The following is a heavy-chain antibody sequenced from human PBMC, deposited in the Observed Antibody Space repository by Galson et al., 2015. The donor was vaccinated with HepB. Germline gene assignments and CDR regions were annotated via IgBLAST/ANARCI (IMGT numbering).Heavy chain of an antibody. CDR3: ARLMVSNPYYYYYYYMDV. Sequence: SLRLSCAASGFTFSDYYMSWIRQAPGKGLEWVSYISSSGSTIYYADSVKGRFTISRDNAKNSLYLQMNSLRAEDTAVYYCARLMVSNPYYYYYYYMDVWGKGTTVTVSS. CDR1: GFTFSDYY. J-gene: IGHJ6*03. V-gene: IGHV3-11*01. D-gene: IGHD2-8*01. CDR2: ISSSGSTI.